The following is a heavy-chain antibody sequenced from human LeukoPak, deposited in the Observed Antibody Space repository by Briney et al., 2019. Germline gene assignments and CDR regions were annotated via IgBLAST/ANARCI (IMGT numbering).Heavy chain of an antibody. J-gene: IGHJ6*03. D-gene: IGHD2-21*02. CDR2: IYYSGST. Sequence: SETLSLTCTVSGGSISSGDYYWSWIRQPPGKGLEWIGYIYYSGSTYYNPSLKSRVTMSVDTSKNQFSLKLSSVTAADTAVYYCARDSTYRGGDCYDYYYYMDVWGKGTTVTVSS. CDR3: ARDSTYRGGDCYDYYYYMDV. V-gene: IGHV4-30-4*08. CDR1: GGSISSGDYY.